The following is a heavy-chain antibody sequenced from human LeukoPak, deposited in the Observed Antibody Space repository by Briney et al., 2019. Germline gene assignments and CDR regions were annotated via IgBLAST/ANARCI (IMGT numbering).Heavy chain of an antibody. Sequence: TGGSLRLPCAASGFTFSSYSMNWVRQAPGKGLEWVSSISSSSSYIYYADSVKGRFTISRDNAKNSLYLQMNSLRAEDTAVYYCARDRRTTVVTRDAFDIWGQGTMVTVSS. D-gene: IGHD4-23*01. V-gene: IGHV3-21*01. J-gene: IGHJ3*02. CDR1: GFTFSSYS. CDR2: ISSSSSYI. CDR3: ARDRRTTVVTRDAFDI.